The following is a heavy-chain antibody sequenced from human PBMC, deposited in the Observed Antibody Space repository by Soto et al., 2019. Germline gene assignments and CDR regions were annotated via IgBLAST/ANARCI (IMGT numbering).Heavy chain of an antibody. CDR3: ARERTSDYSTISTWLDP. CDR1: GFTFNIYA. J-gene: IGHJ5*02. CDR2: ISGSGDKT. D-gene: IGHD3-22*01. Sequence: EVQLLESGGGLVQPGGSLRLSCVASGFTFNIYAMRWVRQAPGKGLEWVSAISGSGDKTHYADSVKGRFTISRDNSKNTLYLQMNSLSAEDTAIYYCARERTSDYSTISTWLDPWGLGTLVTVSS. V-gene: IGHV3-23*01.